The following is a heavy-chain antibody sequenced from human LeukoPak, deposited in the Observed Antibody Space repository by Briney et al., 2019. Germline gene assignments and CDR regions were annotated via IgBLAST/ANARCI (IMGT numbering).Heavy chain of an antibody. D-gene: IGHD3-9*01. Sequence: GGSLRLSCAASGFTFSRYGMHWVRQAPGKGLEWVAVIWYDGSNEYYADSVKGQFTVSRDNSKNTLYLQMNSLRAEDTAVYYCAKGRGNYDILTGATPFDYWGQGTLVTVSS. J-gene: IGHJ4*02. CDR1: GFTFSRYG. CDR3: AKGRGNYDILTGATPFDY. V-gene: IGHV3-33*06. CDR2: IWYDGSNE.